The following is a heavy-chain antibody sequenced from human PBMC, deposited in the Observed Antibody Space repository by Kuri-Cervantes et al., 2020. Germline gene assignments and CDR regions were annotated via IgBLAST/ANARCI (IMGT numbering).Heavy chain of an antibody. J-gene: IGHJ4*02. CDR1: GYSFANFW. V-gene: IGHV5-51*01. Sequence: GESLKISCQGSGYSFANFWIAWVRQMPGKGLEWMGIIYPGDSDTRYSPSFQGHVTFSADNSITTAYLQWRSLKASDTAIYYCARRMGYGGNYYLDYWGPGTLVTVSS. D-gene: IGHD4-23*01. CDR2: IYPGDSDT. CDR3: ARRMGYGGNYYLDY.